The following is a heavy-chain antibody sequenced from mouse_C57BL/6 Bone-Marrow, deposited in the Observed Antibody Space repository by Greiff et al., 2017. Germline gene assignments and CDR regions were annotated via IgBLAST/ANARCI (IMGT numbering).Heavy chain of an antibody. CDR1: GYSITSGYY. CDR3: ASNYYGTWYIDV. CDR2: ISYDGSN. Sequence: DVKLQESGPGLVKPSQSLSLTCSVTGYSITSGYYWNWIRQFPGNKLEWMGYISYDGSNNYNPSLKNRISITRDTSKNQFFLKLNSVTTEDTATYDCASNYYGTWYIDVGGTGTPVTVSS. D-gene: IGHD1-1*01. V-gene: IGHV3-6*01. J-gene: IGHJ1*03.